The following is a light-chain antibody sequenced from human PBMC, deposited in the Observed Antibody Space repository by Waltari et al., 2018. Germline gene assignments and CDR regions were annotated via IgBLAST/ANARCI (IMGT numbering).Light chain of an antibody. Sequence: IVLTQSPATLSLSPGERATLSCRASQSISSYLAWNQQRPGQSPRLLIYDASNRATGIPARFSGSGSGTDFTLTISSLEPEDFAVYYCQHRGHWPPVATFGPGTIVD. J-gene: IGKJ3*01. CDR1: QSISSY. CDR3: QHRGHWPPVAT. CDR2: DAS. V-gene: IGKV3-11*01.